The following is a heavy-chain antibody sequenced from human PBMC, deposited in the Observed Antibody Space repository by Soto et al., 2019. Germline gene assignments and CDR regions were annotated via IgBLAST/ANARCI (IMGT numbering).Heavy chain of an antibody. V-gene: IGHV3-30-3*01. Sequence: GGSLRLSCVASGFTFSSYAMHWVRQAPGKGLEWLAVISYDGSNEYYADSVKGRFIISRDNSKNTLYLQVNSLRAEDTAMYYCTRETMTIRLYFDYCGQGALVTVSS. CDR2: ISYDGSNE. J-gene: IGHJ4*02. CDR3: TRETMTIRLYFDY. CDR1: GFTFSSYA. D-gene: IGHD3-3*01.